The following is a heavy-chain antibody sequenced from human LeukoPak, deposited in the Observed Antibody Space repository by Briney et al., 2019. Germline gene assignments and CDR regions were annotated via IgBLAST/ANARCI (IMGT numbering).Heavy chain of an antibody. D-gene: IGHD6-13*01. J-gene: IGHJ5*01. CDR1: GFTFSSYA. CDR2: ISYDGSNK. V-gene: IGHV3-30*04. CDR3: ARVYSSSWSRFDS. Sequence: PGGSLRLSCAASGFTFSSYAMHWVRQAPGKGLEWVAVISYDGSNKYYADSVKGRFTISRDNSKNTLYLQMNSLRAEDTAVYYCARVYSSSWSRFDSWGQGTLVTVSS.